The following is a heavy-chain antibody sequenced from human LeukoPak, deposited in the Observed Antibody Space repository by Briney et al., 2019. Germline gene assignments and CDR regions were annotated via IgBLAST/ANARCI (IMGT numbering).Heavy chain of an antibody. Sequence: ASVKVSCKASGYTFTGNFIHWVRQAPGQGLEWMGWINPNSGGTNYAQKFQGRVTMIRDTTISTAYLELSRLRSDDTAVYYCARGGRDYGDYIWGIGIDYWGQGTLVTVSS. CDR1: GYTFTGNF. CDR3: ARGGRDYGDYIWGIGIDY. J-gene: IGHJ4*02. CDR2: INPNSGGT. V-gene: IGHV1-2*02. D-gene: IGHD4-17*01.